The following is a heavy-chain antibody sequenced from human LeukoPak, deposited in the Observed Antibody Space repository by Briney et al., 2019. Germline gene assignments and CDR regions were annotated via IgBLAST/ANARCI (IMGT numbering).Heavy chain of an antibody. CDR3: ARDRGAVAVYYYYGMDV. CDR1: GFTFSSYS. CDR2: ISSSSSYI. Sequence: GGSLRLSCAASGFTFSSYSMNWVRQAPGKGLEWVSSISSSSSYIYYADSVKGRFTISRDNAKNSLYLQMNSLRAEDTAVYYCARDRGAVAVYYYYGMDVWGQGTTVTVSS. V-gene: IGHV3-21*01. J-gene: IGHJ6*02. D-gene: IGHD6-19*01.